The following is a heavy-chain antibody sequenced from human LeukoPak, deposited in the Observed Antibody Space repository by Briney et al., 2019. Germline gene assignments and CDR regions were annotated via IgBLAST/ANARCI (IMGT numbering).Heavy chain of an antibody. D-gene: IGHD6-13*01. J-gene: IGHJ4*02. CDR3: ARTMYSSSWYGVLMDY. CDR1: GYTFTGYY. V-gene: IGHV1-2*02. CDR2: INPNSGGT. Sequence: VASVKVSCKASGYTFTGYYMHWVRQAPGQGLEWMGWINPNSGGTNYAQKFQGRVTMTRDTSISTAYMELSRLRSDDTAVYYCARTMYSSSWYGVLMDYWGQGTLVTVSS.